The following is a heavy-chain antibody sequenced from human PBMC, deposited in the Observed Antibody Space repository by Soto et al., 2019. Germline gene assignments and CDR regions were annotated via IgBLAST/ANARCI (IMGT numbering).Heavy chain of an antibody. J-gene: IGHJ5*02. D-gene: IGHD3-10*01. CDR2: ISYSGST. V-gene: IGHV4-31*03. CDR1: GGSISSGNFY. CDR3: ARGYASGSYYNPFWFDR. Sequence: QVQLQESGPGLVKSSQTLSLTCTVPGGSISSGNFYWSWIRQHPGKGLEWIGYISYSGSTYYNPSRKSRVIISVDTSKNQFSLKLSSVTGADTAVYYCARGYASGSYYNPFWFDRWGQGTLVTVSS.